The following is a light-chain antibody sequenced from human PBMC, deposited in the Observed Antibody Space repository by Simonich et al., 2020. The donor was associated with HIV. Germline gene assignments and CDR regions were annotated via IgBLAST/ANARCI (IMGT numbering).Light chain of an antibody. V-gene: IGKV3-20*01. J-gene: IGKJ5*01. Sequence: EIVLTQSPGTLSLSPGERATLSCRASQRVSSSDLACYQQKPGQAPRLLIYGASSRATGIPDRFSGSGSGTDFTLTISRLEPEDFAVYYCQQYGSSRGTFGQGTRLEIK. CDR3: QQYGSSRGT. CDR2: GAS. CDR1: QRVSSSD.